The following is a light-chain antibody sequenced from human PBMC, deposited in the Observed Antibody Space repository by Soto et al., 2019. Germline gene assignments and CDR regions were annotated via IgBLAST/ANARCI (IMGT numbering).Light chain of an antibody. CDR3: HHRSNWHWT. J-gene: IGKJ1*01. CDR1: QSVSSY. Sequence: ESVLTQSPATRSWSPGARATLSCRASQSVSSYLAWYQQKPGQATRLLSYDASNRATGIPARFSGSGSGTDVALTISRLEPEDFAVYYCHHRSNWHWTFGQGTKVESK. CDR2: DAS. V-gene: IGKV3-11*01.